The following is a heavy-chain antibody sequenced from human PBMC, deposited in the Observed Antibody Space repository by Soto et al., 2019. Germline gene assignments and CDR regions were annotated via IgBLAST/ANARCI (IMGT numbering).Heavy chain of an antibody. CDR3: ARARGYCSGGSCYSSTGNYYYGMDV. V-gene: IGHV1-69*01. D-gene: IGHD2-15*01. Sequence: QVQLVQSGAEVKKPGSSVKVSCMASGGTFSSYAISWVRQPPGQGLEWMGGIIPIFGTANYAQKFQGRVKITADESTSKAYMELSSLRSEDTAVYYCARARGYCSGGSCYSSTGNYYYGMDVWGQGTTVTVSS. CDR1: GGTFSSYA. CDR2: IIPIFGTA. J-gene: IGHJ6*02.